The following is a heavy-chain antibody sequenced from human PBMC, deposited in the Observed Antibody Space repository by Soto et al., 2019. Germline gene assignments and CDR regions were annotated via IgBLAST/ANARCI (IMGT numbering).Heavy chain of an antibody. CDR2: IYYSGST. Sequence: PSETLSLTXTVSGGSISSGGYYWSWIRQHPGKGLEWIGYIYYSGSTDYNSSLKSRVTISVDTSKNQFSLNLSSVTAADTAVYYCATRNPYCSSSSCYASPFDYWGQGTLVTVSS. CDR1: GGSISSGGYY. D-gene: IGHD2-2*01. CDR3: ATRNPYCSSSSCYASPFDY. J-gene: IGHJ4*02. V-gene: IGHV4-31*02.